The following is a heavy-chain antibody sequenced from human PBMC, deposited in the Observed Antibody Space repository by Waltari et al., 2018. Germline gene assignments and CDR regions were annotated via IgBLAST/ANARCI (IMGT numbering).Heavy chain of an antibody. Sequence: QVQLQESGPGLVKPSETLSLTCAVSGYSISSGYYWGWIRQPPGKGLEWIGSIYHSGSTYYNPSLKSRVTISVDTSKNQFSLKLSSVTAADTAVYYCARHQQLVRRRAFDIWGQGTMVTASS. CDR2: IYHSGST. CDR1: GYSISSGYY. D-gene: IGHD6-13*01. CDR3: ARHQQLVRRRAFDI. V-gene: IGHV4-38-2*01. J-gene: IGHJ3*02.